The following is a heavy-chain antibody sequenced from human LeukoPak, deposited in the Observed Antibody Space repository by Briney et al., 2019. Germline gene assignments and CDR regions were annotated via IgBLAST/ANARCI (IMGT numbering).Heavy chain of an antibody. D-gene: IGHD5-24*01. CDR2: IQYSGRS. J-gene: IGHJ4*02. V-gene: IGHV4-59*01. Sequence: SETLSLTCTVSGGAISSYYWSWIRQPPGKGREWIGYIQYSGRSNYKSSLQSRVTISVDTSQNHFSLKVSSVTAADTAVYYCARGKRWLQSPFDYWGQGTLVTVSS. CDR1: GGAISSYY. CDR3: ARGKRWLQSPFDY.